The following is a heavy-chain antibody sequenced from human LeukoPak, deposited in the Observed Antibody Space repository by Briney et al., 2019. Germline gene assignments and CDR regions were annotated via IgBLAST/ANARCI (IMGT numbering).Heavy chain of an antibody. J-gene: IGHJ5*02. D-gene: IGHD3-3*01. V-gene: IGHV1-69*13. CDR3: ASLGSRYYDFWSGYYTSIGWFDP. CDR1: GGTFSSYA. Sequence: GASVKVSCKASGGTFSSYAISWVRQAPGQGLEWMGGIIPIFGTANYAQKFQGRVTITADESTSTAYMELSSLRSEDTAVYYCASLGSRYYDFWSGYYTSIGWFDPWGQGTLVTVSS. CDR2: IIPIFGTA.